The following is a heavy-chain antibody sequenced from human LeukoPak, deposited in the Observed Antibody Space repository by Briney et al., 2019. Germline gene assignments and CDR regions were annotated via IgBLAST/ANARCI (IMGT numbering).Heavy chain of an antibody. CDR1: GFTFSNYY. J-gene: IGHJ5*02. Sequence: GGSLRLSCAASGFTFSNYYMHWVRQVPGKGLVWVSRINSDGSSTTYADSVKGRFTISRDNAKNTLYLQMNSLRGEDTAVYYCARDQPWGVANHWGQGTLVTVSS. V-gene: IGHV3-74*01. D-gene: IGHD3-10*01. CDR2: INSDGSST. CDR3: ARDQPWGVANH.